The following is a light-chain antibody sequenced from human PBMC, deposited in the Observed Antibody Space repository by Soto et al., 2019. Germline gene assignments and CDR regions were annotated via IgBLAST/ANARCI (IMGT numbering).Light chain of an antibody. CDR2: DAS. CDR1: QSVSNY. CDR3: QQRSNWPPMYT. V-gene: IGKV3-11*01. Sequence: EIVLTQSPVTLSLSPGERATLSCRASQSVSNYLAWYQQKPGQAPRLLIYDASDRATGIPARFSGSESGTDYTLTISSLEPEDFAVYYCQQRSNWPPMYTFGQGTKLEIK. J-gene: IGKJ2*01.